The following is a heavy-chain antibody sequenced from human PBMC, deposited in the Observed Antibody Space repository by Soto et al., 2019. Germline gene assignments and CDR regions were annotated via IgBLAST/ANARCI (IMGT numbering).Heavy chain of an antibody. Sequence: VGSLRLSCAASGFTFSGSAMHWVRNCSFKGLGLVCRVRSKANSYATAYAASVKGRFTISRDDSKNTAYLQMNSLKTEDTAVYYCTTRKGYCSSTSCLEYYYYGMDVWGQGTTVTVSS. J-gene: IGHJ6*02. CDR2: VRSKANSYAT. V-gene: IGHV3-73*01. CDR3: TTRKGYCSSTSCLEYYYYGMDV. D-gene: IGHD2-2*01. CDR1: GFTFSGSA.